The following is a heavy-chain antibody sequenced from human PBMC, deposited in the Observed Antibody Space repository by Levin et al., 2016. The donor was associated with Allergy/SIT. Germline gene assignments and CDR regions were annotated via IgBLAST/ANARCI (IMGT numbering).Heavy chain of an antibody. CDR2: IWDDGSNK. D-gene: IGHD5-12*01. J-gene: IGHJ4*02. Sequence: VRQAPGKGLEWVAVIWDDGSNKYYADSVKGRFTISRDNSKNTLYLQMNSLRAEDTAVYYCARETFSGYDYFSYFDYWGQGTLVTVSS. V-gene: IGHV3-33*01. CDR3: ARETFSGYDYFSYFDY.